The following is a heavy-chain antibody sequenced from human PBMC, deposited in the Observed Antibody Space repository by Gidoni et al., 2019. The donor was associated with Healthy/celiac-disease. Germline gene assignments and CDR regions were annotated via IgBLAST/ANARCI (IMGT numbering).Heavy chain of an antibody. Sequence: QVTLKESGPVLVKPTETLTLTCTVSGFSLSNPRMGVSWIRQPPGKAMEWLAHIFSNDEKSYSTPLKSRLTINKDTSKSQVILTMTNMDPVDTATYYCARIAGYSLEADYWGQGTLVTVSS. CDR2: IFSNDEK. CDR1: GFSLSNPRMG. J-gene: IGHJ4*02. V-gene: IGHV2-26*01. D-gene: IGHD5-18*01. CDR3: ARIAGYSLEADY.